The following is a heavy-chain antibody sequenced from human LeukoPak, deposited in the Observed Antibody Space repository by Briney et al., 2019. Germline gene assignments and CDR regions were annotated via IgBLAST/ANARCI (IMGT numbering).Heavy chain of an antibody. J-gene: IGHJ6*03. V-gene: IGHV4-39*07. D-gene: IGHD5-24*01. CDR2: IYYSGST. CDR3: ARVSPTRAYYYYYMDV. CDR1: GGSISSSSYC. Sequence: SETLSLTCTVSGGSISSSSYCWGWIRQPPGKGLEWIGSIYYSGSTYYNPSLKSRVTISVDTSKNQFSLKLSSVTAADTAVYYCARVSPTRAYYYYYMDVWGKGTTVTVSS.